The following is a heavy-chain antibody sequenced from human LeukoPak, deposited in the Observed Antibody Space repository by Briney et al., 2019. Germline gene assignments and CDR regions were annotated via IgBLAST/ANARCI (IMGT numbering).Heavy chain of an antibody. CDR2: INPNSGGT. CDR3: ARGGVYQLLYDAFDI. J-gene: IGHJ3*02. CDR1: GYTFTGYY. V-gene: IGHV1-2*02. D-gene: IGHD2-2*01. Sequence: ASVKVSCKASGYTFTGYYMHWVRQAPGQGLEWMGWINPNSGGTNYAQKFQGRVTMTRDTSISTAYMELSRLRSDDTAVYYCARGGVYQLLYDAFDIWGQGTMVTVSS.